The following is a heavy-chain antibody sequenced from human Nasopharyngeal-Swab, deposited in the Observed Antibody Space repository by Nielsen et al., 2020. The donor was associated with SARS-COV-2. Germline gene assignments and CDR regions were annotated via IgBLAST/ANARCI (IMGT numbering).Heavy chain of an antibody. CDR2: IIPIFGIA. CDR3: ARSIGYCSGGSCYSGGHYYGMDV. D-gene: IGHD2-15*01. J-gene: IGHJ6*02. CDR1: GGTFSSYA. Sequence: SVQVSCKASGGTFSSYAISWVRQAPAQGLEWMGRIIPIFGIANYAQKLQGRLTITADKSTSTAYMELSSLRSEDTAVYYCARSIGYCSGGSCYSGGHYYGMDVWGQGTTVTVSS. V-gene: IGHV1-69*04.